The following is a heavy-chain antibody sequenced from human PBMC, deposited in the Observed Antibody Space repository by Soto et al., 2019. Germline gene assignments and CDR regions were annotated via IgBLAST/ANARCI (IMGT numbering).Heavy chain of an antibody. Sequence: QVQLVQSGAEVKKPGSSVKVSCKASGGTFSSYTISWVRQVPGQGLEWMGRIIPILGIANYAQKFQGRVTITADKSTSTAYMELSSLRSEDTAVYYCARDMGEEVATDYFDYWGQGTLVTVSS. D-gene: IGHD5-12*01. CDR3: ARDMGEEVATDYFDY. CDR2: IIPILGIA. CDR1: GGTFSSYT. J-gene: IGHJ4*02. V-gene: IGHV1-69*08.